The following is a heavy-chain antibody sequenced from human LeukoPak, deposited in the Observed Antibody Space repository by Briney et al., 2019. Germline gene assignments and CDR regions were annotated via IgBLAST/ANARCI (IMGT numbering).Heavy chain of an antibody. Sequence: PGGSLRLSCAASGFTVSGNYMSWVRQAPGKGLEWVSVTYSGGSTYYADSVKGRFTISRDNSKNTLYVQMNSLRAEDTAVYYCAKDGGSGYYYSDYWGQGTLVTVSS. D-gene: IGHD3-22*01. J-gene: IGHJ4*02. CDR2: TYSGGST. V-gene: IGHV3-53*01. CDR3: AKDGGSGYYYSDY. CDR1: GFTVSGNY.